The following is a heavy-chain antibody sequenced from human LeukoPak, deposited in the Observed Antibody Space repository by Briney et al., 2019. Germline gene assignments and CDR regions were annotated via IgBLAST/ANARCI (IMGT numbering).Heavy chain of an antibody. J-gene: IGHJ3*02. D-gene: IGHD5-18*01. Sequence: SETLSLTCAVSGGSISSGSYYWSWIRQPAGKGLEWIGRIYTSGSTNYNPSLKSRVTISVDTSKNQFSLKLSSVTAADTAVYYCARDEYSYGYTGDAFDIWGQGTMVTVSS. CDR2: IYTSGST. V-gene: IGHV4-61*02. CDR3: ARDEYSYGYTGDAFDI. CDR1: GGSISSGSYY.